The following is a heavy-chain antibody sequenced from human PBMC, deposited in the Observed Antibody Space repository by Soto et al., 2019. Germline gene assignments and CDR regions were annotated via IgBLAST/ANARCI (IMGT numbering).Heavy chain of an antibody. J-gene: IGHJ6*03. CDR3: AKGGYRGIYYYYYYMDV. CDR1: GFTFSSYA. V-gene: IGHV3-23*01. CDR2: ISGSGGST. D-gene: IGHD5-18*01. Sequence: GGSLRLSCAASGFTFSSYAMSWVRQAPGKGLEWVSAISGSGGSTYYADSVKGRFTISRDNSKNTLYLQMNSLRAEDTAVYYCAKGGYRGIYYYYYYMDVWGKGTTVTVSS.